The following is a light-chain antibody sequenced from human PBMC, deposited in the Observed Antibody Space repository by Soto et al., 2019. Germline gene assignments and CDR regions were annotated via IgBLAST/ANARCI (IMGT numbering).Light chain of an antibody. Sequence: IVMTHTPLSSAVTLGQPASISCRSSQSLEDSDGNSYLSWLHQRPCQPPRLLIYKISNRLSGVPERFNGTGAGTVFTLRISRVDADDVGLYYCMQAKQFPWTFAQGTQVDI. J-gene: IGKJ1*01. CDR2: KIS. CDR1: QSLEDSDGNSY. V-gene: IGKV2-24*01. CDR3: MQAKQFPWT.